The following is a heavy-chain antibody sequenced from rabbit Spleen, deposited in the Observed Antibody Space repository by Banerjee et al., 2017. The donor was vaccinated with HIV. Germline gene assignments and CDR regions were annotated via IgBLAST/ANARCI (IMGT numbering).Heavy chain of an antibody. J-gene: IGHJ2*01. D-gene: IGHD4-1*01. CDR1: GIDFSSYYY. CDR2: IYGGSGAST. Sequence: QEQLVEYGGDLVKPGGTLTLTCKASGIDFSSYYYMCWVRQAPGKGLEWIACIYGGSGASTAYASWAKGRFTISKTSSTTVTLQMTSLTAADTATYFCARDSNDWCFDVWGPGTLVTVS. CDR3: ARDSNDWCFDV. V-gene: IGHV1S45*01.